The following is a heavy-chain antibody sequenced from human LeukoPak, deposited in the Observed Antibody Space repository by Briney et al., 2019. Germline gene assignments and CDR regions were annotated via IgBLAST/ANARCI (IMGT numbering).Heavy chain of an antibody. D-gene: IGHD5-18*01. CDR3: ARDRWGYSYGGD. Sequence: QPGGSLRLSCAASGFTFSSYEMNWVRQAPGKGLEWVSYISSSGSTIYYADSVKGRFTISRDNAKNSLYLQMNSLRAEDAAVYFCARDRWGYSYGGDWGQGTLVTVSS. CDR1: GFTFSSYE. J-gene: IGHJ4*02. CDR2: ISSSGSTI. V-gene: IGHV3-48*03.